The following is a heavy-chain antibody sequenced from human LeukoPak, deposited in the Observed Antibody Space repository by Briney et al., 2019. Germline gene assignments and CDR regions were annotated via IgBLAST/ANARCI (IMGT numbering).Heavy chain of an antibody. V-gene: IGHV3-7*01. Sequence: GGSLRLSCGASGFTLSSNWMTWVRQAPGRGLEWVASIKQDGSVKYYVDSVKGRFTISRDNARNSLPLQMNSLGVEDTAVYFCARWGQTSGYYYVDNWGQGTLVTVSS. CDR3: ARWGQTSGYYYVDN. CDR1: GFTLSSNW. D-gene: IGHD5-12*01. J-gene: IGHJ4*02. CDR2: IKQDGSVK.